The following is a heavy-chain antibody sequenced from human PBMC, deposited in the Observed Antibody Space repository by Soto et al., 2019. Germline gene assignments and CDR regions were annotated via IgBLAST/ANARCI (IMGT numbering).Heavy chain of an antibody. J-gene: IGHJ4*02. V-gene: IGHV1-18*01. Sequence: QVQLVQSGPEVKKPGASVKVSCKASGYTFTNYGISWVRQAPGQGLEWMGWISTTTGDTGYAQNLQGRVTMTTDTSTSTAYMDLRYLRSDDTAVYYCARDLAYVRQYGGQGALVTVSS. CDR2: ISTTTGDT. CDR1: GYTFTNYG. CDR3: ARDLAYVRQY. D-gene: IGHD1-1*01.